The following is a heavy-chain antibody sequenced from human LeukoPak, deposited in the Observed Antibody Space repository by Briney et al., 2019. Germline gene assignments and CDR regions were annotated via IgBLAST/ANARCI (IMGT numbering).Heavy chain of an antibody. CDR2: INQDGSEA. V-gene: IGHV3-7*01. J-gene: IGHJ4*02. Sequence: GGSLRLSCAVSGFTFSSYWMTWVRQAPGKGLERVANINQDGSEANYVDSVKGRFTISRDNARYSLYLQMNGLRAEDTVVYYCARRYSGYVFYDYWGQGTLVTVSS. CDR3: ARRYSGYVFYDY. CDR1: GFTFSSYW. D-gene: IGHD5-12*01.